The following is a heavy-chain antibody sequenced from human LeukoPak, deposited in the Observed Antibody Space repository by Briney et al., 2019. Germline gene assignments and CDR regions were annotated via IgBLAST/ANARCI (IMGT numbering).Heavy chain of an antibody. Sequence: SETLSLTCTVSGDSTSSYYWSWIRQPPGKGLEWIGYIYYSGSTNYNPSLKSRVTISVDTSKNRFSLKLSSVTAADTAVYYCATTNIVGAAPFDYWGQGTLVTVSS. CDR2: IYYSGST. J-gene: IGHJ4*02. D-gene: IGHD1-26*01. V-gene: IGHV4-59*01. CDR3: ATTNIVGAAPFDY. CDR1: GDSTSSYY.